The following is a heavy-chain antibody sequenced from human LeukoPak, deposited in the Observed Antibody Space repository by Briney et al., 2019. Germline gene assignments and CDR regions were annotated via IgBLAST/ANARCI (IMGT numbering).Heavy chain of an antibody. J-gene: IGHJ6*02. D-gene: IGHD1-26*01. Sequence: NSSETLSLTCAVSGVSISSSNWWSWVRQPPGQGLEWIGEINHSGTTNYNSSLKSRVTISLDTSKNQFSLKLSSVTAADTAVYYCARGPAGGYSGSQFRGEGPRRYYYYYNGMDVWGQGTTVTVSS. CDR2: INHSGTT. CDR1: GVSISSSNW. CDR3: ARGPAGGYSGSQFRGEGPRRYYYYYNGMDV. V-gene: IGHV4-4*02.